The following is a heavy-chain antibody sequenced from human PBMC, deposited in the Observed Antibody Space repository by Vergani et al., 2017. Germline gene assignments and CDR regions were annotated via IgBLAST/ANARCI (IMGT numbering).Heavy chain of an antibody. J-gene: IGHJ6*03. Sequence: QVQLQQWGGGLLKPSETLSLTCVVNGGSFTGYNWTWIRQSPGEGLEWVGDIDHTGRPDYNPSLKSRLTISVDKSRNQFSLTLNSVTATDTAIYFCARVNTETNGHLYYYYYMDVWGQGTAVTVS. CDR1: GGSFTGYN. CDR2: IDHTGRP. D-gene: IGHD4-11*01. V-gene: IGHV4-34*01. CDR3: ARVNTETNGHLYYYYYMDV.